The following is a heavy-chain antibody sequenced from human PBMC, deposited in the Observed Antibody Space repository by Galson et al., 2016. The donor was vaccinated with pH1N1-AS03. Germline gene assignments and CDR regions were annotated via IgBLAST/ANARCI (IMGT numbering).Heavy chain of an antibody. Sequence: SLRLSCAVSGFTFSDYYMDWVRQSPEKGLEWIARSRKKANSYTTSYAASVKGRFTISRDDSKNSLYLQMNSLKTEDTGVYYCARFVFTGSYYYAFDIWGQGTMVTVSS. J-gene: IGHJ3*02. CDR2: SRKKANSYTT. CDR3: ARFVFTGSYYYAFDI. D-gene: IGHD1-26*01. V-gene: IGHV3-72*01. CDR1: GFTFSDYY.